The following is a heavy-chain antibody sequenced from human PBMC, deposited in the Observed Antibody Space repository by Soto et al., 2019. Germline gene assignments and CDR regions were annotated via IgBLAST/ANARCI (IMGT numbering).Heavy chain of an antibody. CDR3: ARDLTGVTPPFDY. J-gene: IGHJ4*02. V-gene: IGHV3-33*01. Sequence: QVQLVESGGGVVQPGRSLRLSCAASGFTFSSYGMHWVRQAPGKGLEWVAVIWYAGSNKYYADSVKGRFIISRDNSKNTLYLQMSSLRAEDTAVYYCARDLTGVTPPFDYWGQGTLVTVSS. CDR1: GFTFSSYG. D-gene: IGHD7-27*01. CDR2: IWYAGSNK.